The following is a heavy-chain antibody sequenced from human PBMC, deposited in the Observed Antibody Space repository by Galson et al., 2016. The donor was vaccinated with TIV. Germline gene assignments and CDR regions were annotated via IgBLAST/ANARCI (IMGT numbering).Heavy chain of an antibody. CDR3: AKPEADGDYSLGAAFDF. Sequence: SCKASGFSVGFFVISWVRQAPGKGLEWVSGISLSGSTAFYADSVRGRFTISRDNSRYTVYLQMNNLRAEDTAVYYCAKPEADGDYSLGAAFDFWGQGTMVSVAS. CDR1: GFSVGFFV. CDR2: ISLSGSTA. V-gene: IGHV3-23*01. D-gene: IGHD4-17*01. J-gene: IGHJ3*01.